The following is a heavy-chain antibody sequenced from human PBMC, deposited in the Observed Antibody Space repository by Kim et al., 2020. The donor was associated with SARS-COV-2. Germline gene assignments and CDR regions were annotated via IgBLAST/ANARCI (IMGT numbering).Heavy chain of an antibody. Sequence: TNNNQSLKSQVTISVDTAKNQFSLKLSSVSAADTAVYYCARVGSSGYYATWGQGTLVTVSS. J-gene: IGHJ4*02. CDR3: ARVGSSGYYAT. V-gene: IGHV4-34*01. CDR2: T. D-gene: IGHD3-22*01.